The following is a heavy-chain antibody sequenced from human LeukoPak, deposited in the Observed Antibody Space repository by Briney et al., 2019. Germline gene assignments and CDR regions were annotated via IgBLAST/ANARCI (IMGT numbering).Heavy chain of an antibody. CDR3: VRDPAYEYVWGTYRPDPYFDY. CDR1: GFIFRSHG. CDR2: TSKEGSYK. J-gene: IGHJ4*02. D-gene: IGHD3-16*02. V-gene: IGHV3-30*03. Sequence: GRSLRLSCAASGFIFRSHGMHWVRQAPGKGLEWVAGTSKEGSYKFYADSVKGRFTMSRDNSKNTLYLQMNGLTADDTAVYYCVRDPAYEYVWGTYRPDPYFDYWGQGALVTVSP.